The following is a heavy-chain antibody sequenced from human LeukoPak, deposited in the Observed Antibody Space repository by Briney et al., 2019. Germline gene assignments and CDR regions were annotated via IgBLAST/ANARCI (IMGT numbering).Heavy chain of an antibody. CDR1: GGSISSSNW. D-gene: IGHD3-10*01. J-gene: IGHJ3*02. Sequence: SETLSLTCAVSGGSISSSNWWSWVRQPPGKGLEWIGEIYHSGSTNYNPSLKSRVTISVDKSKNQFSLKLSSVTAADTAVYYCARVRSSTIYSWRPAYDAFDIWGQGTMVTVSS. CDR3: ARVRSSTIYSWRPAYDAFDI. V-gene: IGHV4-4*02. CDR2: IYHSGST.